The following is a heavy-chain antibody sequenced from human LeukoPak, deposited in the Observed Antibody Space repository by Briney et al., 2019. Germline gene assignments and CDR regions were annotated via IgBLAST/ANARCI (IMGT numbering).Heavy chain of an antibody. J-gene: IGHJ4*02. CDR1: GFTFSSYW. CDR3: ARGGSYGCADY. Sequence: HPGGSLRLSCAASGFTFSSYWMYWVRQAPGKGLVWVSRIKSDATSTTYADSVKGRFTVSRDNAENTLYLQMNSLRAEDTAVYYCARGGSYGCADYWGRGILVTVSS. D-gene: IGHD1-26*01. V-gene: IGHV3-74*01. CDR2: IKSDATST.